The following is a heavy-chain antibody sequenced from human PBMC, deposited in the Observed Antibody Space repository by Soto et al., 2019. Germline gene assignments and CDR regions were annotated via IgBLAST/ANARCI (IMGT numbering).Heavy chain of an antibody. CDR2: IKQDGSEK. J-gene: IGHJ6*03. CDR3: ARVNYDYIWGSYHYYMDV. D-gene: IGHD3-16*01. V-gene: IGHV3-7*01. CDR1: GFTFSSYW. Sequence: GGSLRLSCAASGFTFSSYWMNWVRQAPGKGLEWVANIKQDGSEKYYVDSVKGRFTISRDNAKKSLYLQMNSLRGEDTAVYYCARVNYDYIWGSYHYYMDVWGKGTTVTVSS.